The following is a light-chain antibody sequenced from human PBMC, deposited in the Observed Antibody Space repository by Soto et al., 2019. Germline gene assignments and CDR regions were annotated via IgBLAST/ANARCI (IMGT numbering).Light chain of an antibody. CDR2: WAS. V-gene: IGKV4-1*01. CDR3: HQYFRSPLT. CDR1: QSVLYSSNNKNY. J-gene: IGKJ4*01. Sequence: DIVMTQSPASLAVSLGERATFNCKSSQSVLYSSNNKNYLAWYQQKPGQPPKLLIYWASTRESGVPDRFSGSGSGTDFTLTISSLQAEDVAVYYCHQYFRSPLTFGGGTKVDI.